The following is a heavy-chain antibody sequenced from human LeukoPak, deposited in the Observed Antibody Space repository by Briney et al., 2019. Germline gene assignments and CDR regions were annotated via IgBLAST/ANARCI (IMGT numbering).Heavy chain of an antibody. J-gene: IGHJ4*02. CDR3: ARDGESYWGHY. D-gene: IGHD1-26*01. Sequence: ASVKVSCKASGGTFSSYAISWVRQAPGQGLEWMGRIIPILGIANYAQKFQGRVTITADKSTSTAYMELSSLRSEDTAVYYCARDGESYWGHYWGQGTLVTVSS. CDR2: IIPILGIA. V-gene: IGHV1-69*04. CDR1: GGTFSSYA.